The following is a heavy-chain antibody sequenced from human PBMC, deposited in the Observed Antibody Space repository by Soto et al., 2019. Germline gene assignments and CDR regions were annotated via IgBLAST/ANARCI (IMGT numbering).Heavy chain of an antibody. V-gene: IGHV4-59*01. Sequence: QVQLRESGPGLVKPSETLSLTCTVSGASISSYCWRWLRQPQGKGLEWIGYIDYSGSTNYNPSLNSRLTIAVDTSNNQLSLKLTSMTAADTAVYYCARVGGLEPRYPMDVWGQGTTVTVS. D-gene: IGHD1-1*01. CDR2: IDYSGST. CDR1: GASISSYC. J-gene: IGHJ6*02. CDR3: ARVGGLEPRYPMDV.